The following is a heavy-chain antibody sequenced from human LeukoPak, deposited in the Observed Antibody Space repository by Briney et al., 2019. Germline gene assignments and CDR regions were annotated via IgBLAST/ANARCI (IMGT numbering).Heavy chain of an antibody. J-gene: IGHJ4*02. D-gene: IGHD4-23*01. CDR2: INPSGGST. V-gene: IGHV1-46*01. CDR1: GYTFTIYF. Sequence: ASVTVSCTASGYTFTIYFIHWVRQAPGQGLEWMGIINPSGGSTNYAQKFQGRVTMPRDTSTSTVYMELSSLRSEDTAVYYCATAKFGGNSYFDYWGQGTLVTVSS. CDR3: ATAKFGGNSYFDY.